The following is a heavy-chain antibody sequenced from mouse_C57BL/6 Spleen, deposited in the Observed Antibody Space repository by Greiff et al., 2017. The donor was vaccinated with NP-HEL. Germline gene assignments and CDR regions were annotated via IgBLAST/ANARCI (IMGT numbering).Heavy chain of an antibody. Sequence: EVMLVESGGDLVKPGGSLKLSCAASGFTFSSYGMSWVRQTPDKRLEWVATISSGGSYTYYPDSVKGRFTISRDNAKNTLYLQMSSLKSEDTAMYYCARLLTTVVGGGWYFDVWGTGTTVTVSS. CDR1: GFTFSSYG. D-gene: IGHD1-1*01. V-gene: IGHV5-6*01. CDR3: ARLLTTVVGGGWYFDV. J-gene: IGHJ1*03. CDR2: ISSGGSYT.